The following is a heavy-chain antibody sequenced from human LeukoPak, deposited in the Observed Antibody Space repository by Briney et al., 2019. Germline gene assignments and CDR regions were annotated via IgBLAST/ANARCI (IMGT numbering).Heavy chain of an antibody. J-gene: IGHJ2*01. CDR3: ARDGYCSSTSCPPYFDL. CDR2: IWYDGSNK. V-gene: IGHV3-33*01. Sequence: PGGSLRLSCAASGFTFSSYGMRWVRQAPGKGLEWVAVIWYDGSNKYYADSVKGRFTISRDNSKNTLYLQMNSLRAEDTAVYYCARDGYCSSTSCPPYFDLWGRGTLVTVSS. CDR1: GFTFSSYG. D-gene: IGHD2-2*03.